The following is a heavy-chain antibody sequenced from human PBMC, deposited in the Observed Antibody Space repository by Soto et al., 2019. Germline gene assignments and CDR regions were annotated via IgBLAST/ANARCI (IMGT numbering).Heavy chain of an antibody. J-gene: IGHJ4*02. CDR2: IKRNIDGGTT. V-gene: IGHV3-15*01. CDR1: GFTFRNAW. D-gene: IGHD6-19*01. CDR3: TTVDAVVLN. Sequence: PGGSLILSCAASGFTFRNAWMSWVRQAPGGGLEWVGRIKRNIDGGTTDYAAPVKGRFAISRDDSNSILYLEMNSLRSEDTAVYYCTTVDAVVLNWGQGLLVTVSS.